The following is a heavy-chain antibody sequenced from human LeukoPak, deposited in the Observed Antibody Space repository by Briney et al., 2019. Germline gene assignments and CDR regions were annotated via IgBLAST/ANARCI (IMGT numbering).Heavy chain of an antibody. CDR3: ARGRYYLDY. D-gene: IGHD3-16*01. CDR1: GVTFSSNW. Sequence: GGSLRLSCAASGVTFSSNWMHWVRQAPGKGLVWVSRINGDGSSTTYADSVKGRFTISRDNAKNTLYLQMNSLRAEDTAVYYCARGRYYLDYWGQGTLVSVSS. CDR2: INGDGSST. J-gene: IGHJ4*02. V-gene: IGHV3-74*01.